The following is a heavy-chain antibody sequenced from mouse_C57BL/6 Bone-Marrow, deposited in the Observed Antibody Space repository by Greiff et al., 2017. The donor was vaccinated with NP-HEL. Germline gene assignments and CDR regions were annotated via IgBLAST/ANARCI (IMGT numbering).Heavy chain of an antibody. J-gene: IGHJ3*01. CDR2: IYPGDGDT. Sequence: VKVVESGAELVKPGASVKISCKASGYAFSSYWMNWVKQRPGKGLEWIGQIYPGDGDTNYNGKFKGKATLTADKSSSTAYMQLSSLTSEDSAVYFCARSYGKNFAYWGQGTLVTVSA. CDR1: GYAFSSYW. CDR3: ARSYGKNFAY. V-gene: IGHV1-80*01. D-gene: IGHD2-10*02.